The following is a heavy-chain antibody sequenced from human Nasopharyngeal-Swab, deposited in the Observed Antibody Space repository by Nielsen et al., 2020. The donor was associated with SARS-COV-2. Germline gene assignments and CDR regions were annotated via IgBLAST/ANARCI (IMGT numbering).Heavy chain of an antibody. V-gene: IGHV3-11*01. D-gene: IGHD4-17*01. CDR1: RFTVSSNY. Sequence: GGSLRLSCVASRFTVSSNYMSWIPQAPGKGMEWVSYISSSSSTIYYADSVKGRFTISRDNAKNSLYLQMNSLGAEDTALYYCAKLYGDYEDFDYWGQGTLVTVSS. CDR2: ISSSSSTI. J-gene: IGHJ4*02. CDR3: AKLYGDYEDFDY.